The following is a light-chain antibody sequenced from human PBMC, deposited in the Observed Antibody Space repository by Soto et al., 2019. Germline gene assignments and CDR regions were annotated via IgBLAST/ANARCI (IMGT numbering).Light chain of an antibody. CDR1: QDISNY. CDR2: DAS. V-gene: IGKV1-33*01. Sequence: DIQMPQSPSSLSASVGARVTITCQASQDISNYLNWYQQKPGKAPKLLIYDASNLETGVPSRFSGSGSGTDFTFTISSLQPEDIATYYCQQYDNLPLYTFGQGTKLEIK. CDR3: QQYDNLPLYT. J-gene: IGKJ2*01.